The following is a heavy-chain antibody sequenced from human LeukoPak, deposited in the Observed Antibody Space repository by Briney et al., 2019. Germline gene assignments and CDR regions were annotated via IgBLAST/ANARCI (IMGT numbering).Heavy chain of an antibody. CDR1: GASMSGRSDY. CDR3: ARCLYYYDSSGYYFGYYYYYGMDV. Sequence: SETLSLTCTVSGASMSGRSDYWVWIRQPPGKPLEWIGSIYFSGSTNYNPSLKSRVTISVDTSKNQFSLKLSSVTAADTDVYYCARCLYYYDSSGYYFGYYYYYGMDVWGQGTTVSVSS. D-gene: IGHD3-22*01. CDR2: IYFSGST. J-gene: IGHJ6*02. V-gene: IGHV4-39*07.